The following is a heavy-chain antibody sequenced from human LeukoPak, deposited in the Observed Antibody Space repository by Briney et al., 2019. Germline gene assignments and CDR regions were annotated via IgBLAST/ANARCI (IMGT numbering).Heavy chain of an antibody. J-gene: IGHJ5*02. D-gene: IGHD5-24*01. Sequence: GASVKVSCKASGYTFTGYYMHWLRQAPGQGLEWMGWINPNSGGTDYAQKFQGRATMTRDTSISTAYMELSGLRSDDTAVYFCARSSTIPRFNWFDPWGQGTLVTVSS. V-gene: IGHV1-2*02. CDR1: GYTFTGYY. CDR3: ARSSTIPRFNWFDP. CDR2: INPNSGGT.